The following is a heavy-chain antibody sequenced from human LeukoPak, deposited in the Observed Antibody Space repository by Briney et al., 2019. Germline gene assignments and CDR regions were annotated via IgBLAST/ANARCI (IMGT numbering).Heavy chain of an antibody. Sequence: GGCLRLSCAASGYTFSSYWKSWVRKARGKGLEWVANINQDGSEKYYVDSVKGRFTISRDNAKNSLYLQMNSLRAEDTAVYYCAKTPLAGITIFGVVDYYFDYWGQGTLVTVSS. CDR3: AKTPLAGITIFGVVDYYFDY. CDR2: INQDGSEK. J-gene: IGHJ4*02. V-gene: IGHV3-7*03. D-gene: IGHD3-3*01. CDR1: GYTFSSYW.